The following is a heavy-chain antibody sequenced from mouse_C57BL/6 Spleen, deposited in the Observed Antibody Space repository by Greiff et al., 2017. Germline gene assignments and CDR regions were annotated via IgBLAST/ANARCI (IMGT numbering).Heavy chain of an antibody. Sequence: VQLKQSGPGLAKPSQTLSLTCSVSGYSITSDYWNWIRKFPGNKLEYMGYISYSGSTYYNPSLKRRISITRDTSKNQYYLQLNSVTTEDTATYYCARGGDYDAGAYYFDYWGQGTTLTVSS. CDR1: GYSITSDY. V-gene: IGHV3-8*01. CDR2: ISYSGST. CDR3: ARGGDYDAGAYYFDY. D-gene: IGHD2-4*01. J-gene: IGHJ2*01.